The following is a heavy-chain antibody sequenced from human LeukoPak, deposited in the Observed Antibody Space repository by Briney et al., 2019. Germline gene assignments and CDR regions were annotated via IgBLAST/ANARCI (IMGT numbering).Heavy chain of an antibody. D-gene: IGHD3-22*01. Sequence: GGSLRLSCAASGFTFSSYAMSWVRQAPGKGLEWVSAISGSGGSTYYADSVKGRFTISRDNSKNTLYLQMNSLRAEDTAVYYRTKDRYYYDSSGYLVAGFDYWGQGTLVTVSS. CDR1: GFTFSSYA. V-gene: IGHV3-23*01. J-gene: IGHJ4*02. CDR3: TKDRYYYDSSGYLVAGFDY. CDR2: ISGSGGST.